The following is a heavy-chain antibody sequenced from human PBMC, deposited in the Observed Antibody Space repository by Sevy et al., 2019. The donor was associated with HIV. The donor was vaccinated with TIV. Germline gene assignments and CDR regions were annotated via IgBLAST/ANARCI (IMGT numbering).Heavy chain of an antibody. J-gene: IGHJ5*01. CDR2: MHYGGNT. V-gene: IGHV4-39*02. CDR1: GGSLVSPTFY. Sequence: SETLSLTCTASGGSLVSPTFYWGWVRQPPGERLEWIAAMHYGGNTYYNPSLKDRLAMSIDTSKNQFSLNLTSVTAADAAVYYCVRDHHLRGRHWFGSWGQGALVTVSS. CDR3: VRDHHLRGRHWFGS. D-gene: IGHD3-16*01.